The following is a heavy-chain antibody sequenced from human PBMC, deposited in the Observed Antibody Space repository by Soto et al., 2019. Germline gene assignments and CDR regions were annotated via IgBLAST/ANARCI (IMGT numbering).Heavy chain of an antibody. V-gene: IGHV1-24*01. CDR1: GYTLTELS. J-gene: IGHJ5*02. CDR2: FDPEDGET. Sequence: QVQLVQSGAEVKKPGASVKVSCKVSGYTLTELSMHWVRQAPGKGLEWMGGFDPEDGETIYAQKFQGRVTMTEDTSTDTAYMELSSLRSEDTAVYYCATGNLGYCSGGSCYLNWFDPWGQGTLVTVSS. CDR3: ATGNLGYCSGGSCYLNWFDP. D-gene: IGHD2-15*01.